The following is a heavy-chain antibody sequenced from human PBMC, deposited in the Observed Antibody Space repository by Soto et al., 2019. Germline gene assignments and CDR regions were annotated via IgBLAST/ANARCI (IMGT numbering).Heavy chain of an antibody. CDR1: GLSLSTSGVG. J-gene: IGHJ6*02. V-gene: IGHV2-5*02. D-gene: IGHD1-20*01. CDR3: AHGMTDGAGMDV. Sequence: QITLKESGPTLVKPTQTLTLTCTFSGLSLSTSGVGVGWIRQPPGKALEWLALIYWDDDKRYSPSLKSRLTNXKXXTKHQVVLIMTNMDPVDTATYYCAHGMTDGAGMDVWGQGTTVTVSS. CDR2: IYWDDDK.